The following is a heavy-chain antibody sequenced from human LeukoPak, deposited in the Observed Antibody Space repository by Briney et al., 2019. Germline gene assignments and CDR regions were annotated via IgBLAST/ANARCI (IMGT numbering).Heavy chain of an antibody. CDR2: ISGSGGST. CDR1: GFTFSSYA. Sequence: RSGGSLRLSCAASGFTFSSYAMSWVRQAPGKGLEWVSAISGSGGSTYYADSVKGRFTISRDNSKNTLYLQMNSLRAEDTAVYYCAKDSAFSYCSGGSCYLDAFDIWGQGTMVTVSS. D-gene: IGHD2-15*01. V-gene: IGHV3-23*01. J-gene: IGHJ3*02. CDR3: AKDSAFSYCSGGSCYLDAFDI.